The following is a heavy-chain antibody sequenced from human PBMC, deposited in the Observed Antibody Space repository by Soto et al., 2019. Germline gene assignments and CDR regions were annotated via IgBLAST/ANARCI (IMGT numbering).Heavy chain of an antibody. D-gene: IGHD2-15*01. Sequence: ASVKVSCKASGYTFTSYGITWVRQAPGQGLEWMGWISAYNGNTNYAQKLQGRVTMTTDTSTGTAYMELRSLRSDDTAVYYCAILGYCSGGSCLGSFDYWGQGTLVTVSS. V-gene: IGHV1-18*01. CDR2: ISAYNGNT. CDR1: GYTFTSYG. CDR3: AILGYCSGGSCLGSFDY. J-gene: IGHJ4*02.